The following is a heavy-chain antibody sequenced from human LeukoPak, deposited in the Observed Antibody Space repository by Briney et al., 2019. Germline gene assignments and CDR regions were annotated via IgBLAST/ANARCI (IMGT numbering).Heavy chain of an antibody. V-gene: IGHV1-3*01. CDR2: INAGNGNT. Sequence: GASVKVSCKASGYTFTSYAMHWVRQAPGQRLEWMGWINAGNGNTKYSQKFQGRVTITRDTSASTAYMELSSLRSEDTAVYYCARDLTPPPYYDFWSGYYRSWFDPWGQGTLVTVSS. D-gene: IGHD3-3*01. CDR1: GYTFTSYA. CDR3: ARDLTPPPYYDFWSGYYRSWFDP. J-gene: IGHJ5*02.